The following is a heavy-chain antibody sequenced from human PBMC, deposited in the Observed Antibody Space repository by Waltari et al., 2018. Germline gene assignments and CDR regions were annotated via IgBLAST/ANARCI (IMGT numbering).Heavy chain of an antibody. CDR3: ARRSSGYYGY. Sequence: QVQLQESGPGLVKPSETLSLTCTVSGGSISSYYWSWIRQPPGKGLEWIGYIYYSGSTNYNPSLKSRVTISVDTSKNQFSLKLRSVTAADTAVYYCARRSSGYYGYWGQGTLVTVSS. CDR1: GGSISSYY. V-gene: IGHV4-59*01. CDR2: IYYSGST. J-gene: IGHJ4*02. D-gene: IGHD3-22*01.